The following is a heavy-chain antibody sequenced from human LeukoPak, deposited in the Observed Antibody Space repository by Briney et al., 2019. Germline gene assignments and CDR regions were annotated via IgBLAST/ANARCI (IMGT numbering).Heavy chain of an antibody. CDR1: GFTFSSYS. Sequence: GGSLRLSCAPSGFTFSSYSMNWVRQAPGKGLEWASYISSSGSTIYYADSVKGRFTISRDNAKNSLDLQMNSLRAEDTAIYYCAKARSTSSWYYFDYWGQGTLVTVSS. CDR2: ISSSGSTI. CDR3: AKARSTSSWYYFDY. J-gene: IGHJ4*02. V-gene: IGHV3-48*01. D-gene: IGHD2-2*01.